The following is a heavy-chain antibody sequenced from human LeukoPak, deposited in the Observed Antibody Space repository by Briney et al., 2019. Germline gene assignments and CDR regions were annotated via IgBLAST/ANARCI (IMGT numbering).Heavy chain of an antibody. Sequence: ASVKVSCKASGYTFTSYGISWVRQAPGQGLKWMGWINTNTGNPTYAQGFTGRFVFSLDTSVSTAYLQISSLKAEDTAVYYCARNPSSSWYDYYYMDVWGKGTTVTVSS. CDR3: ARNPSSSWYDYYYMDV. J-gene: IGHJ6*03. V-gene: IGHV7-4-1*02. CDR2: INTNTGNP. CDR1: GYTFTSYG. D-gene: IGHD6-13*01.